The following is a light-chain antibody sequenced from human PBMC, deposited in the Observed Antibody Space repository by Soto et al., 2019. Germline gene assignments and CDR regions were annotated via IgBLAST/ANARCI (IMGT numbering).Light chain of an antibody. CDR2: GAS. CDR3: QQYGSSPRT. V-gene: IGKV3-20*01. J-gene: IGKJ2*01. Sequence: EIVLTQSPGTLSLSPGKRATLSCRASQSISSSYLAWYQQRPGQAPRLLIYGASSRATGIPDRFSGSGSGTEFTLTISRLEPEDFAVYYCQQYGSSPRTFGQGTKLEIK. CDR1: QSISSSY.